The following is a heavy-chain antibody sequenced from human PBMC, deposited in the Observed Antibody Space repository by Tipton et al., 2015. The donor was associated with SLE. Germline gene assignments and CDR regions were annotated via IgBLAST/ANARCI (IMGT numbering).Heavy chain of an antibody. CDR3: ARAGSPVRGLNFDY. CDR1: GFTFSNAW. V-gene: IGHV4-4*01. Sequence: GSLRLSCAASGFTFSNAWMSWVRQPPGKGLGWIGEINHSGRTNCNPSLKSRVTISVDTSKNQFSLKLSSVTAADTAVYSCARAGSPVRGLNFDYWGQGTLVTVSS. D-gene: IGHD4-17*01. CDR2: INHSGRT. J-gene: IGHJ4*02.